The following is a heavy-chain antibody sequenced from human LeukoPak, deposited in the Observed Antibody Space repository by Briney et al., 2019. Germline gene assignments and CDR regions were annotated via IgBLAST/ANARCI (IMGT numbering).Heavy chain of an antibody. V-gene: IGHV1-69*04. CDR3: ARDQEYYYDSSGYYYTLDY. Sequence: ASVKVPCKASGGTFSSYAISWVRQAPGQGLEWMGRIIPILGIANYAQKFQGRVTITADKSTSTAYMELSSLRSEDTAVYYCARDQEYYYDSSGYYYTLDYWGQGTLVTVSS. J-gene: IGHJ4*02. CDR1: GGTFSSYA. CDR2: IIPILGIA. D-gene: IGHD3-22*01.